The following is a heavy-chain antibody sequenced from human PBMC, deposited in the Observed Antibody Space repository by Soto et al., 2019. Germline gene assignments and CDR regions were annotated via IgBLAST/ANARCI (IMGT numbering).Heavy chain of an antibody. V-gene: IGHV4-59*01. CDR2: ISYTGST. Sequence: SETLSLTCTVSGGSISNYYWSWIRQPPEKGLEWIGYISYTGSTNYNPSLKNRVSIPVDRSKSQFSLKLSSVTAADTAVYYCARGGTYSRLIIGDWFDPWGQGTLVTVSS. CDR1: GGSISNYY. D-gene: IGHD6-13*01. J-gene: IGHJ5*02. CDR3: ARGGTYSRLIIGDWFDP.